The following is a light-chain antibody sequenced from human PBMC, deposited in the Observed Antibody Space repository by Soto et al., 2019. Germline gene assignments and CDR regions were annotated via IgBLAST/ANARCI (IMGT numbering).Light chain of an antibody. CDR2: WAS. V-gene: IGKV4-1*01. J-gene: IGKJ1*01. CDR3: QQYYSTPWT. Sequence: DVVLTQSPDSLAVSLGERATIICKSSQSVLYSSNNMNYLAWYQQKAGQPPKLLIYWASTRESGVPDRSGGSGSGTEFTLTITSLQAEDVAVYYCQQYYSTPWTFGQGTKVDIK. CDR1: QSVLYSSNNMNY.